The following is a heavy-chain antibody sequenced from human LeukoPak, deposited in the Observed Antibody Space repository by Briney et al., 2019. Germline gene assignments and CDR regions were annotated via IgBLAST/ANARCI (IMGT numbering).Heavy chain of an antibody. CDR2: ISAYNGNT. CDR3: ARDNYSGYDLGYYYYYMDV. Sequence: ASVKVSCKASGYTFTSYYMHWVRQAPGQGLEWMGWISAYNGNTNYAQKLQGRVTMTTDTSTSTAYMELRSLRSDDTAVYYCARDNYSGYDLGYYYYYMDVWGKGTTVTVSS. D-gene: IGHD5-12*01. CDR1: GYTFTSYY. V-gene: IGHV1-18*04. J-gene: IGHJ6*03.